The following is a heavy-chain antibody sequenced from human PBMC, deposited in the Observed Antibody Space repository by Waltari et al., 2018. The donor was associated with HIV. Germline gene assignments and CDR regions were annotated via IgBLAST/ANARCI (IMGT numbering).Heavy chain of an antibody. V-gene: IGHV3-15*01. CDR3: TTDVVY. J-gene: IGHJ4*01. CDR2: IKRKVDGATK. Sequence: EVQLVESGGGLVKPGGSLRLSCAASGFPFSDAWMSGVRQAPGQGLEWVGRIKRKVDGATKDYAAPVKGRFTISRDDSKNTLYLQMNSRKTEDTATYYCTTDVVYWGQGTLVTVSS. CDR1: GFPFSDAW. D-gene: IGHD2-21*01.